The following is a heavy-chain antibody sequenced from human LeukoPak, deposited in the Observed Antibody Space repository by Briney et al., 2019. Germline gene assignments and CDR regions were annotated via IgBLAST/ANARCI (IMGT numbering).Heavy chain of an antibody. V-gene: IGHV3-53*01. D-gene: IGHD1-14*01. J-gene: IGHJ3*02. CDR3: ARDSRPEAFDI. CDR2: IYSGGST. Sequence: GGPLEPSFPASGFTSSSNYMSGAGQAPGKGLEGVSVIYSGGSTYYADSVKGRFTISRDNSKNTLYLQMNSLRAEDTAVYYCARDSRPEAFDIWGQGTMVTVSS. CDR1: GFTSSSNY.